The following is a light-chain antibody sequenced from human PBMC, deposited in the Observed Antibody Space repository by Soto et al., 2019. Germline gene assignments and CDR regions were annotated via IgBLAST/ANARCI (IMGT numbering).Light chain of an antibody. V-gene: IGLV2-14*01. CDR2: DVS. J-gene: IGLJ1*01. CDR3: SSYTSSITLYV. CDR1: NSDVGGYNY. Sequence: QSALTQPASVSGSPGQSITISCTGTNSDVGGYNYVSWYQQHPGKAPKLMIYDVSNRPSGVSNRFSGSKSGNTASLTISGLQAEDEADYYCSSYTSSITLYVFGTGTKLTVL.